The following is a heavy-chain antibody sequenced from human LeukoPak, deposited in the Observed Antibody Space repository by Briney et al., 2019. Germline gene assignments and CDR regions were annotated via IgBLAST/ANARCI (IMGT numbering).Heavy chain of an antibody. Sequence: KAGGSLRLSCAASGFTFSSYSMNWVRQAPGKGLEWVSSISSSSSYIYYADSVKGRFTISRDNAKNSLYLQMNSLRAEDTAVYYCARGQWLDFDYWGQGTLVTVSS. CDR3: ARGQWLDFDY. J-gene: IGHJ4*02. V-gene: IGHV3-21*04. CDR1: GFTFSSYS. CDR2: ISSSSSYI. D-gene: IGHD6-19*01.